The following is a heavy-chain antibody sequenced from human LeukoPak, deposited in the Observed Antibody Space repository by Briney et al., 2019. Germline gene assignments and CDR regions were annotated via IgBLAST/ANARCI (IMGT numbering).Heavy chain of an antibody. J-gene: IGHJ3*01. V-gene: IGHV4-4*07. CDR3: AVGRPRNATRLDDGYDF. D-gene: IGHD1-1*01. CDR2: ISTSGRT. CDR1: GGSITTYY. Sequence: PSETLSLTCTVSGGSITTYYWSWIRQPAGKGLEWIGRISTSGRTNYNPSLKSRLTMSADTSKNQFSLILNSVTAADTAVYYCAVGRPRNATRLDDGYDFWGQGTMVTVSS.